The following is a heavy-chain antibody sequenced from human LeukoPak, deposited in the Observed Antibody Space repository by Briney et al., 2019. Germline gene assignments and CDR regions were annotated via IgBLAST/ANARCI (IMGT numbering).Heavy chain of an antibody. Sequence: LEYTGEISHSGNTNYNPSLKSRVSISGDTSKKQFSLKLSSVTAADTAVYYCARGGPPGIAAAGFDYWGQGTLVTVSS. V-gene: IGHV4-34*01. CDR3: ARGGPPGIAAAGFDY. J-gene: IGHJ4*02. CDR2: ISHSGNT. D-gene: IGHD6-13*01.